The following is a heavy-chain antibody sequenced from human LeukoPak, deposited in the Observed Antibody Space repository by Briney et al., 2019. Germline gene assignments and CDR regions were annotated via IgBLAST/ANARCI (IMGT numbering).Heavy chain of an antibody. V-gene: IGHV4-61*01. CDR3: AREVTIFGVVLDRFDP. J-gene: IGHJ5*02. CDR1: GGSVSSGSYY. D-gene: IGHD3-3*01. CDR2: IYYSGST. Sequence: SETLSLTCTVSGGSVSSGSYYWSWIRQPPGKGLEWIGYIYYSGSTNYNPSLQSRVTISVDTSKNQFSLKLSSVTAADTAVYYCAREVTIFGVVLDRFDPWGQGTLVTVSS.